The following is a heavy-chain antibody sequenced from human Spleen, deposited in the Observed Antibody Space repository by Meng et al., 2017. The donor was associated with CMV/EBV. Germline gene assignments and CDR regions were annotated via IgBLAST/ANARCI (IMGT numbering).Heavy chain of an antibody. Sequence: GGSLRLSCAASGFAFSIYGMHWVRQAPGKGLEWVAFIRYDGNNKYYTDSVKGRFTISRDNPKNTLFLQMSSLRAEDTAVYFCARGPHSRSSHYYYGMDVWGQGTTVTVSS. CDR2: IRYDGNNK. CDR1: GFAFSIYG. CDR3: ARGPHSRSSHYYYGMDV. J-gene: IGHJ6*02. D-gene: IGHD2-2*01. V-gene: IGHV3-30*02.